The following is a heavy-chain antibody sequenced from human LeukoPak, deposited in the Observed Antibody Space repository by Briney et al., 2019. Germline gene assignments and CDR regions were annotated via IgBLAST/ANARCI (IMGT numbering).Heavy chain of an antibody. Sequence: GGSLRLSCAASGFTFSSYAMHWVRQAPGKGLEWVAVISYDGSNKYYADSVKGRFTISRDNSKNTLYLQMNSLRAEDTAVYYFARPLHVYDSSGYTYWGQGTLVTVSS. D-gene: IGHD3-22*01. V-gene: IGHV3-30-3*01. CDR3: ARPLHVYDSSGYTY. CDR1: GFTFSSYA. J-gene: IGHJ4*02. CDR2: ISYDGSNK.